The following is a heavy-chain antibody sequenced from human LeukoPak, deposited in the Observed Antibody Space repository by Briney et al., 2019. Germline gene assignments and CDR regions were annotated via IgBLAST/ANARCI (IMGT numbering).Heavy chain of an antibody. CDR2: IYHSGST. D-gene: IGHD3-16*01. V-gene: IGHV4-39*07. J-gene: IGHJ4*02. CDR1: GDSISSSSYY. CDR3: ASSYGADFDY. Sequence: SETLSLTCTVSGDSISSSSYYWGWIRQPPGKGLEWIGSIYHSGSTYYNPSLKSRVTISVDTSKNQFSLKLSSVTAADTAVYYCASSYGADFDYWGQGTLVTVSS.